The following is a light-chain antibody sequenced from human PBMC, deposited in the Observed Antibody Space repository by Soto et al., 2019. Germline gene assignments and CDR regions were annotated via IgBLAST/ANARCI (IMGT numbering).Light chain of an antibody. J-gene: IGKJ1*01. Sequence: EVVMTQSPATLSGSPMEIGTRSCRASQSVSSDLAWYQQKPGQAPRLLIYGASTRATGIPARFSGSGSGAEFTLTISSLQPEDFATYYCQQYHTYPWTFGQGTKVDIK. V-gene: IGKV3-15*01. CDR2: GAS. CDR3: QQYHTYPWT. CDR1: QSVSSD.